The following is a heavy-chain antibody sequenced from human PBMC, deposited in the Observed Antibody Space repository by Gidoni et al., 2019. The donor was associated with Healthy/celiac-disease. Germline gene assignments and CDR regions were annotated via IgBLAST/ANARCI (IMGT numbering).Heavy chain of an antibody. Sequence: DVQLLESGGALVQPGRSLRLSCAASGFTFYDYAMPWVRQAPGKGLEWVAGISWNSGSIGYADSVKGRVTISRDNAKNSLYLQMNSLRAEDTALYYCAKDSSPVDKSGMDVWGQGTTVTVSS. D-gene: IGHD5-12*01. V-gene: IGHV3-9*01. CDR1: GFTFYDYA. CDR3: AKDSSPVDKSGMDV. CDR2: ISWNSGSI. J-gene: IGHJ6*02.